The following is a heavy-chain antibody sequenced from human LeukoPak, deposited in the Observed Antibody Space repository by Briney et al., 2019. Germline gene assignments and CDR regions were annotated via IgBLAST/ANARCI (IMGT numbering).Heavy chain of an antibody. D-gene: IGHD3-16*02. J-gene: IGHJ6*03. V-gene: IGHV1-8*01. CDR2: MNPNSGNT. CDR1: GYTFTSYD. CDR3: ARGLSDYYYYYMDV. Sequence: GASVKVSCKASGYTFTSYDINWVRQATGQGLEWMGWMNPNSGNTGYAQKFQGRVTVTRNTSIGTAYMELSSLRSEDTAVYYCARGLSDYYYYYMDVWGKGTTVTISS.